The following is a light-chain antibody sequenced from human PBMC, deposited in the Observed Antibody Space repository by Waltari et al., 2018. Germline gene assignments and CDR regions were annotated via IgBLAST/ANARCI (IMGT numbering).Light chain of an antibody. J-gene: IGKJ2*01. CDR3: QQSYSTPLT. CDR1: PSVLYSPDNRNY. CDR2: WAS. V-gene: IGKV4-1*01. Sequence: DIVMTPSPDSLAVSLGERATINCKSSPSVLYSPDNRNYLAWYQQKPGQPPKLLIYWASTRESGVPDRFSGSGSGTDFTLTISSLQAEDVAVYYCQQSYSTPLTFGQGTKLEVK.